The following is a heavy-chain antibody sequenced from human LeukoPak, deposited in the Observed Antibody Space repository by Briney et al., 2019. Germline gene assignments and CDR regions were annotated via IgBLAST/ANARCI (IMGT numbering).Heavy chain of an antibody. Sequence: GGSLRLSCAASGFTFSSYVMSWVRQAPGKGLEWVSAISGSGGSTYYADSVKGRFTISRDNARNSLYLQMNSLRDEDTAVYYCAGGIGWLIDYWGQGTVVTVSS. J-gene: IGHJ4*02. CDR1: GFTFSSYV. D-gene: IGHD6-19*01. CDR2: ISGSGGST. CDR3: AGGIGWLIDY. V-gene: IGHV3-23*01.